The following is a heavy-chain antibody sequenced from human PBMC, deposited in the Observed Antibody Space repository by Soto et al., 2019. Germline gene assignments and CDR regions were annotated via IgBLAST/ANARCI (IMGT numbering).Heavy chain of an antibody. CDR2: ISGSGGNT. CDR3: AKDSSGYPGGYFDY. D-gene: IGHD3-22*01. CDR1: GFTFSSYA. V-gene: IGHV3-23*01. J-gene: IGHJ4*02. Sequence: GGSLILSCAASGFTFSSYAMSWVRQAPGKGLEWVSAISGSGGNTYYADSVKGRFTISRDNSKNTLYLQMNSLRAEDTAVYYCAKDSSGYPGGYFDYWGQGTLVTVSS.